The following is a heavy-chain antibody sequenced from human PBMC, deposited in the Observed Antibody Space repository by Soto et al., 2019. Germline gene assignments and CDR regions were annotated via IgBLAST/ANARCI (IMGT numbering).Heavy chain of an antibody. CDR2: INHSGST. D-gene: IGHD3-16*02. CDR1: GGSFSGFY. J-gene: IGHJ5*02. Sequence: PSETLSLTCAVYGGSFSGFYWSWIRQPPGKGLEWIGEINHSGSTNYNPSLKSRVTISVETSKNQFSLKLSSVTAADTAVYYCARGNDYIWGSYRVNWFDPWGQGTLVTVSS. CDR3: ARGNDYIWGSYRVNWFDP. V-gene: IGHV4-34*01.